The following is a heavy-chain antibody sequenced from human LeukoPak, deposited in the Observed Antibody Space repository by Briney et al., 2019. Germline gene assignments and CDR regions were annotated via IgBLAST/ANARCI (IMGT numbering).Heavy chain of an antibody. Sequence: GSLRLSCAASGFTFSSYGMHWVRQAPGKGLEWAAVIYYDGTNKYYADSVKGRFTVSRDNSKNTLYLQMNSLRAEDTAVYYCARFNYGSGSYYGYFDYWGQGTLVTVSS. V-gene: IGHV3-33*01. J-gene: IGHJ4*02. CDR3: ARFNYGSGSYYGYFDY. CDR2: IYYDGTNK. D-gene: IGHD3-10*01. CDR1: GFTFSSYG.